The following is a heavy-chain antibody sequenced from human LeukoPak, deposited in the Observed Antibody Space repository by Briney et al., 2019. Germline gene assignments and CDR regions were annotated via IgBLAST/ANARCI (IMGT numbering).Heavy chain of an antibody. V-gene: IGHV3-30*03. CDR1: GFTFSSYG. D-gene: IGHD3-10*01. CDR2: ISYDGNNK. Sequence: PGRSLRLSCAASGFTFSSYGMHWVRQAPGKGLEWVAVISYDGNNKYYADSVKGRFTISRDNSKNTLYLQMNSLRAEDTAVYYCARDSGFDWGQGTLVTVSS. CDR3: ARDSGFD. J-gene: IGHJ4*02.